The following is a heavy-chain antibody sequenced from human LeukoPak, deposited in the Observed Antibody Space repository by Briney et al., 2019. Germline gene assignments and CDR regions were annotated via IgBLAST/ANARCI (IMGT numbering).Heavy chain of an antibody. D-gene: IGHD5-24*01. CDR2: INPNSGGT. CDR3: ARVLAWLQFSGSAFAI. J-gene: IGHJ3*02. V-gene: IGHV1-2*02. Sequence: ASVKVSCKASGYTFTDYYVHWVRQAPGQGLEWMGWINPNSGGTNYAQKFQGRVTITRDTSISTAYMELTSLRSDDTAVFYCARVLAWLQFSGSAFAIWGQGTMVTVSS. CDR1: GYTFTDYY.